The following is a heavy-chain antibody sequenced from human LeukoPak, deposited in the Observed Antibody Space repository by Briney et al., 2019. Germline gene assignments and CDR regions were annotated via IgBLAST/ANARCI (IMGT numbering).Heavy chain of an antibody. CDR1: GDSVSSSSAA. J-gene: IGHJ6*02. V-gene: IGHV6-1*01. D-gene: IGHD5-12*01. CDR2: TYYRSKWYN. Sequence: KASQTLSLTCAISGDSVSSSSAAWNWIRQSPSRGLEWLGRTYYRSKWYNDYAVSVKSRITINPDTSKNQFSLQLNSVTPEDTAVYYCARDHSGYDYLYYYYYGMDVWGQGTTVTVSS. CDR3: ARDHSGYDYLYYYYYGMDV.